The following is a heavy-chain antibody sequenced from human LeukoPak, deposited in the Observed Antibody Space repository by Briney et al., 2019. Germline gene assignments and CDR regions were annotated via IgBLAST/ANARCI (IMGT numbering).Heavy chain of an antibody. V-gene: IGHV5-51*01. CDR1: VFSFSNYW. J-gene: IGHJ4*02. Sequence: GESLKISCKASVFSFSNYWIAWVRQKPGEGLEWMGNIYPGDSDTRYNPSFQGQVTISADKSIKTAYLQWSSLKASDTAIYYCARQTGDYFDYWGQGTLVTVSS. CDR2: IYPGDSDT. D-gene: IGHD3-10*01. CDR3: ARQTGDYFDY.